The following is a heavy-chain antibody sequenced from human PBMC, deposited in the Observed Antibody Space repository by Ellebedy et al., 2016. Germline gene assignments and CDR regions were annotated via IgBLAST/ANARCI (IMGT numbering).Heavy chain of an antibody. J-gene: IGHJ6*02. D-gene: IGHD3-3*01. V-gene: IGHV4-34*01. CDR3: ARGFPKGVVRSYYYYGMDV. CDR1: GGSFSGYY. Sequence: SETLSLTCAVYGGSFSGYYWSWIRQPPGKGLEWIGEINHSGSTNYNPSLKSRVTISVDTSKNQFSLKLSSVTAADTAVYYCARGFPKGVVRSYYYYGMDVWGQGTTVTVSS. CDR2: INHSGST.